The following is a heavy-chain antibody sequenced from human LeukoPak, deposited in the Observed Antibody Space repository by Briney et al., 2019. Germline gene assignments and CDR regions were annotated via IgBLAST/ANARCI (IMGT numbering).Heavy chain of an antibody. CDR3: ASNVGNYGDYVPYYYYYYGMDV. CDR1: GYTFTSYY. CDR2: INPSGGST. D-gene: IGHD4-17*01. Sequence: ASVKVSCKASGYTFTSYYMHWVRQAPGQGLEWMGIINPSGGSTSYAQKFQGRVTMTRDTSISTAYMELSRLRSDDTAVYYCASNVGNYGDYVPYYYYYYGMDVWGQGTTVTVSS. J-gene: IGHJ6*02. V-gene: IGHV1-46*01.